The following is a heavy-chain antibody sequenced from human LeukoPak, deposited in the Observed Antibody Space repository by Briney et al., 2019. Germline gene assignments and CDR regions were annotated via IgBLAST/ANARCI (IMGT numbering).Heavy chain of an antibody. CDR3: ARDLVPYYYDFWSGYQTRYYYYYMDV. Sequence: ASVKVSCKVSGYTLTELSMHWVRQAPGKGLEWMGGFDPEDGETIYAQKFQGRVTMTTDTSTSTAYMELRSLRSDDTAVYYCARDLVPYYYDFWSGYQTRYYYYYMDVWGKGTTVTVSS. J-gene: IGHJ6*03. CDR2: FDPEDGET. D-gene: IGHD3-3*01. V-gene: IGHV1-24*01. CDR1: GYTLTELS.